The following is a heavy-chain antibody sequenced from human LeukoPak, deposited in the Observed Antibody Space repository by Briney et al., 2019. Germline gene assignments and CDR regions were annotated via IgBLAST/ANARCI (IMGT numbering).Heavy chain of an antibody. D-gene: IGHD3-3*01. Sequence: ASVKVSCKASGYTFTSYGISWVRQAPGQGLEGMGWISAYNGNTNYAQKLQGRVTMTTDTSTSTAYMELRSLRSDDTAVYYCARGGVTIFGVVTTIDYWGQGTLVTVSS. V-gene: IGHV1-18*01. CDR3: ARGGVTIFGVVTTIDY. CDR2: ISAYNGNT. J-gene: IGHJ4*02. CDR1: GYTFTSYG.